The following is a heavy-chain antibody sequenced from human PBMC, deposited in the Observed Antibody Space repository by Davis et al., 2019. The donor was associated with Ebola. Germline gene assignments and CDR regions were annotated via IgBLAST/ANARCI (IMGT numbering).Heavy chain of an antibody. V-gene: IGHV1-2*06. J-gene: IGHJ6*04. D-gene: IGHD2-15*01. Sequence: ASVKVSCKASGYTFTGYYMHRVRQAPGQGLEWMGRINPNSGGTNYAKKFQGRVTMTRDTSISTAYMDLSRLRSDDTAVYYCARDLQPGGSCYSRVCYYYGMDVWGKGTTVTVSS. CDR1: GYTFTGYY. CDR3: ARDLQPGGSCYSRVCYYYGMDV. CDR2: INPNSGGT.